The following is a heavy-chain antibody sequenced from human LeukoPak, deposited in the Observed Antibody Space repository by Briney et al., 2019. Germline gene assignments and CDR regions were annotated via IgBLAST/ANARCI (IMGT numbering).Heavy chain of an antibody. Sequence: GGSLRLSCAASGFTFSSYAMSWVRQAPGKGLEWVSAISGSGGSTYYADSVKGRFTISRDNSKNTLYLQMNSLRAEDTAVYYCAKDCDPYDSSGYFDCWGQGTLVTVSS. D-gene: IGHD3-22*01. CDR1: GFTFSSYA. CDR2: ISGSGGST. CDR3: AKDCDPYDSSGYFDC. J-gene: IGHJ4*02. V-gene: IGHV3-23*01.